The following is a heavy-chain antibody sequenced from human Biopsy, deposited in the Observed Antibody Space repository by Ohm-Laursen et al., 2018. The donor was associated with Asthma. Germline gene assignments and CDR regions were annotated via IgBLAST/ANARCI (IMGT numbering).Heavy chain of an antibody. Sequence: VKVSCKISGYSLTDLSMHWVRQAPGQGLEWMGGHDHEEGGTVNAWRFQGRVTMTEDTSTDTAYMELSSLSSDDTAVYYCASDFPKDYVRYNFQFWGQGTLVTASS. CDR1: GYSLTDLS. CDR3: ASDFPKDYVRYNFQF. J-gene: IGHJ4*02. D-gene: IGHD4-17*01. V-gene: IGHV1-24*01. CDR2: HDHEEGGT.